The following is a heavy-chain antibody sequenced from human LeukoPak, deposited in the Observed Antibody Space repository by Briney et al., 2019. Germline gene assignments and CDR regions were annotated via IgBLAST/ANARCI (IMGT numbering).Heavy chain of an antibody. J-gene: IGHJ6*03. Sequence: SETLSLTCTVSGGSISSSSYYWGWIRQPPGKGLEWIGSIYYSGSTYYNPSLKSRVTISVDTSKNQFSLKLSSVTAADTAVYYCGRSPSYYYYYMDVWGKGTTVTISS. CDR2: IYYSGST. CDR3: GRSPSYYYYYMDV. V-gene: IGHV4-39*01. CDR1: GGSISSSSYY.